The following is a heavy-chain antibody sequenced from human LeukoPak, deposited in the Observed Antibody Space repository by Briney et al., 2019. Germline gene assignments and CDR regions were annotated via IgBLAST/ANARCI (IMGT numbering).Heavy chain of an antibody. CDR2: ISDSGGTT. V-gene: IGHV3-23*01. CDR1: GFTFSSYA. Sequence: GGSLRLSCAASGFTFSSYAMSWGRHAPGEGLEWVSAISDSGGTTYYADSVKGRFTISRDNSKSTLYLQMNSLRGEDTAVYYCAKLTRGYCSSTACPNWFDPWGQGTLVTVSS. J-gene: IGHJ5*02. CDR3: AKLTRGYCSSTACPNWFDP. D-gene: IGHD2-2*01.